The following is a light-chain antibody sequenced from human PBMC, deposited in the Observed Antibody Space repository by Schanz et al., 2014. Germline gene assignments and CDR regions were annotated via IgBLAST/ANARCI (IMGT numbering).Light chain of an antibody. CDR2: EVS. CDR1: SSDVGAYNY. CDR3: AAWDDSLNGWV. J-gene: IGLJ3*02. V-gene: IGLV2-8*01. Sequence: QSALTQPPSASGSPGQSVTISCTGTSSDVGAYNYVSWYQQHPGKAPKLMIYEVSQRPSGVPDRFSGSKSGTSASLAISGLQSEDEADYYCAAWDDSLNGWVFGGGTKLTVL.